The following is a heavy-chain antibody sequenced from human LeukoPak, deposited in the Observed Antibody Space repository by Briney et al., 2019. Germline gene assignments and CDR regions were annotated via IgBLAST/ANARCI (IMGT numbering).Heavy chain of an antibody. D-gene: IGHD3-3*01. J-gene: IGHJ4*02. CDR2: IYYSGST. CDR1: GGSISNYY. Sequence: SETLSLTCTVSGGSISNYYWSWIRQPPGKGLEWIGYIYYSGSTSYNPSLKSRVAISVKTSKNQFSVNLSSVTAADTAVYYCARATYDGPLYFGYWGQGTLVTVFS. V-gene: IGHV4-59*01. CDR3: ARATYDGPLYFGY.